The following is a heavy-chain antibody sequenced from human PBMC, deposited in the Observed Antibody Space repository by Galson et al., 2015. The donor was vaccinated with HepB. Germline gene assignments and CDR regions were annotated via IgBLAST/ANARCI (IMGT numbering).Heavy chain of an antibody. Sequence: SVKVSCKASGYTFRQYGISWVRQAPGHGPQWMGWISPYNVDTSHAENLQGRVTMTTDTSTATVYMELRSLRYDDTAVYYCATIRMAVVVINPWGQGALVTVSS. CDR3: ATIRMAVVVINP. CDR1: GYTFRQYG. D-gene: IGHD3-22*01. V-gene: IGHV1-18*01. J-gene: IGHJ4*02. CDR2: ISPYNVDT.